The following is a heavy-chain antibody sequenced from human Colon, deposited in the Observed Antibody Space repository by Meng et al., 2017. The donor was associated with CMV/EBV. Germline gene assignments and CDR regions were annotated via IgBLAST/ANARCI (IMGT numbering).Heavy chain of an antibody. J-gene: IGHJ5*02. CDR3: AVGNTVTFNWFDP. V-gene: IGHV1-69*05. CDR2: IIPIFGTA. Sequence: SVKVSCKASGGTFSSYAISWVRQAPGQGLEWMGGIIPIFGTASYAQKFQGRVTITTDESTSTAYMELSSLRSEDTAVYYCAVGNTVTFNWFDPWGQGTLVTVSS. CDR1: GGTFSSYA. D-gene: IGHD4-11*01.